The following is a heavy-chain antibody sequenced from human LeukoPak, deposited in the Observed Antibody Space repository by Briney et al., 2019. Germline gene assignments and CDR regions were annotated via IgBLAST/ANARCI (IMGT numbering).Heavy chain of an antibody. V-gene: IGHV3-23*01. CDR1: GLTFSGSA. CDR2: IRGSGNST. Sequence: GGSLRLPCAASGLTFSGSAMSWVRQAPGKGLEWVSLIRGSGNSTYYADSVKGRFTISRDNSKNTLYLQMNSLRAEDTAVYYCAKVLVLVSANRYYFDYWGQGTLVNVSS. J-gene: IGHJ4*02. CDR3: AKVLVLVSANRYYFDY. D-gene: IGHD2-15*01.